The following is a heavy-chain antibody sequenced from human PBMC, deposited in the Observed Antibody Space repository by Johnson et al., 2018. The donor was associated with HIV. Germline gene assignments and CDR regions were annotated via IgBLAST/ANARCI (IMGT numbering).Heavy chain of an antibody. Sequence: QVQPVASGGGVVQPGRSLRLSCAASGFTSVFTFNDYYMGWIRPAPGQGLEWVSIISSSGRTLYYVDSVQGRLAISRDNAKNSLYLQMNSLRAEDTAVYYCARVGATAAFDIWGQGTMVTVSS. V-gene: IGHV3-11*01. J-gene: IGHJ3*02. CDR1: GFTSVFTFNDYY. D-gene: IGHD1-26*01. CDR2: ISSSGRTL. CDR3: ARVGATAAFDI.